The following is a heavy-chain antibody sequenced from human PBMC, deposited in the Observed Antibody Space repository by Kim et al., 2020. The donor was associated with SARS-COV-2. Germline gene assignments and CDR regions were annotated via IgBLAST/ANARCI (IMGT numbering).Heavy chain of an antibody. Sequence: AQKFQGSVTMTEDTSTDTAYMELSSLRSEDTAVYYCAGGIVVVPAAPFDYWGQGTLVTVSS. D-gene: IGHD2-2*01. CDR3: AGGIVVVPAAPFDY. V-gene: IGHV1-24*01. J-gene: IGHJ4*02.